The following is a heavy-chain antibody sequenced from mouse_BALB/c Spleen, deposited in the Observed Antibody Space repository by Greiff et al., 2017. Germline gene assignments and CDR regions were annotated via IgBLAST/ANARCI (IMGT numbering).Heavy chain of an antibody. CDR1: GFTFSSYA. CDR3: ARCSSRYVGPWFAY. CDR2: ISSGGSYT. J-gene: IGHJ3*01. D-gene: IGHD3-1*01. V-gene: IGHV5-9-4*01. Sequence: EVQGVESGGGLVKPGGSLKLSCAASGFTFSSYAMSWVRQSPEKRLEWVAEISSGGSYTYYPDTVTGRFTISRDNAKNTLYLEMSSLRSEDTAMYYCARCSSRYVGPWFAYWGQGTLVTVSA.